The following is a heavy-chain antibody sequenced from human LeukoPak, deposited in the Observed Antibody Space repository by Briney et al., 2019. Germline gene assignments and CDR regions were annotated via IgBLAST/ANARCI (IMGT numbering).Heavy chain of an antibody. CDR1: GGTFSSYA. J-gene: IGHJ4*02. CDR3: ARGGYLWAPSEVDY. D-gene: IGHD3-16*01. Sequence: ASVKVSCKASGGTFSSYAISWVRQAPGQGLEWMGRIIPILGIANYAQKFQGRVTITADKSTSTAYMELSSLRSDDTAVYYCARGGYLWAPSEVDYWGQGTLVTVSS. V-gene: IGHV1-69*04. CDR2: IIPILGIA.